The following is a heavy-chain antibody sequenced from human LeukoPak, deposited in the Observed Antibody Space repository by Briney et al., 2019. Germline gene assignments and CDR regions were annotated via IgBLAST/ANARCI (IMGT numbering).Heavy chain of an antibody. D-gene: IGHD1-26*01. CDR3: TRRISSGSYSDY. CDR1: GYSITSGFF. CDR2: ISHSGMT. J-gene: IGHJ4*02. Sequence: TSETLSLTCTVSGYSITSGFFWGWIRQPPGQGLEWIGSISHSGMTYHNPSLKSRVTMSVDTSKNQFSLELSSVTAADAAVYYCTRRISSGSYSDYWGQGSLVTVSS. V-gene: IGHV4-38-2*02.